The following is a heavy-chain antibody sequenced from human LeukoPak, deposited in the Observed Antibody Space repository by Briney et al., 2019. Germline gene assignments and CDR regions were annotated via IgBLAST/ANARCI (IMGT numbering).Heavy chain of an antibody. D-gene: IGHD3-22*01. CDR3: ARVKGYYYDSSGYYPGYYFDY. V-gene: IGHV1-2*02. J-gene: IGHJ4*02. Sequence: ASVKVSCKASGYTFTGYYMHWVRQAPGQGLAWMGWINPNSGGTNYAQKFQGRVTMTRDTSISTAYMELSRLRSDDTAVYYCARVKGYYYDSSGYYPGYYFDYWGQGTLVTVSS. CDR1: GYTFTGYY. CDR2: INPNSGGT.